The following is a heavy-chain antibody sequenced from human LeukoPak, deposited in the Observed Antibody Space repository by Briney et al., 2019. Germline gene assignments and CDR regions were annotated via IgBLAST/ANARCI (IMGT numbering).Heavy chain of an antibody. Sequence: PGGSLRLSCAASGFTFGSYSMNWARQAPGKGLEWVSYISYSSSTIYYADSVKGRFTISRDNGKNSLYLQMNSLRAEDTAAYYCARDRLHYGEYEKTFDYWGQGTLVTVSS. J-gene: IGHJ4*02. D-gene: IGHD4-17*01. CDR2: ISYSSSTI. CDR1: GFTFGSYS. CDR3: ARDRLHYGEYEKTFDY. V-gene: IGHV3-48*01.